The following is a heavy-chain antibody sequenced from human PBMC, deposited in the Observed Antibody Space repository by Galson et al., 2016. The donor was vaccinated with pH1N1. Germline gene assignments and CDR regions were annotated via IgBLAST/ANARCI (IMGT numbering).Heavy chain of an antibody. CDR3: ARQNDYGDYRGDAFDI. J-gene: IGHJ3*02. D-gene: IGHD4-17*01. CDR1: GYRFPSSW. Sequence: QSGAEVKKPGESLKVSCKGSGYRFPSSWIGWVRQMPGKGLEWMDIIYLGGALIRYRPTFHGQVTISADKSVNIIYLECVSLKASDTAMYYCARQNDYGDYRGDAFDIWGQGTMVTVSS. CDR2: IYLGGALI. V-gene: IGHV5-51*01.